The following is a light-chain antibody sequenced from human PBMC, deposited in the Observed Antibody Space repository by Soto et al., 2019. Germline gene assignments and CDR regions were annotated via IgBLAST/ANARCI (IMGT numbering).Light chain of an antibody. CDR1: ESIGSF. J-gene: IGKJ4*01. V-gene: IGKV1-39*01. CDR3: QQTYSFPLT. Sequence: DIQMTQSPSPLSASLGDRITITCRSSESIGSFLNWYQHVPGKAPRLLIFAASTLQRGVSSRISGSGSGTDFTLTISSLQPEDFATYFCQQTYSFPLTFGGGTKVDIK. CDR2: AAS.